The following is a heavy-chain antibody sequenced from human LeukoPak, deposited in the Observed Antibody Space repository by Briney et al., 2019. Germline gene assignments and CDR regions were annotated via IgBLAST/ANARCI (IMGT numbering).Heavy chain of an antibody. V-gene: IGHV4-34*01. CDR1: GGSFSGYY. D-gene: IGHD6-6*01. CDR2: IYHSGST. CDR3: ARGVIAARRVVSHLGWFDP. J-gene: IGHJ5*02. Sequence: SETLSLTCAVYGGSFSGYYWSWIRQPPGKGLEWIGEIYHSGSTNYNPSLKSRVTISVDTSKNQFSLKLSSVTAADTAVYYCARGVIAARRVVSHLGWFDPWGQGTLVTVSS.